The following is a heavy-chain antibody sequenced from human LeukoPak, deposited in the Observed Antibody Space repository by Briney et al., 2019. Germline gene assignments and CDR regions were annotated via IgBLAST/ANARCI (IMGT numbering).Heavy chain of an antibody. CDR2: IYYSGIT. J-gene: IGHJ4*02. V-gene: IGHV4-59*01. D-gene: IGHD3-22*01. CDR1: GASISGYY. Sequence: SETLSLTCTVSGASISGYYWSWIRQPPGKGLEYIGYIYYSGITNYNPSLKSRVTISVDTSKNQFSLKLSSLTAADTAVYHCARAGYYYDIDYWGQGTLVTVSS. CDR3: ARAGYYYDIDY.